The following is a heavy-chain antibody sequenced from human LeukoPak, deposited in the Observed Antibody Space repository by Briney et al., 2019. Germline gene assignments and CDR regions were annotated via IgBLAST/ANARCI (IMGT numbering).Heavy chain of an antibody. Sequence: ASVKVSCKASGYTXTGYYMHWVRQAPGQGLEWMGWTNPNNGGTNYAQKFQGRVTMTRDTSISTAYMELSSLTSDDTAVYYCARGRRFDPWGQGTLVTVSS. V-gene: IGHV1-2*02. J-gene: IGHJ5*02. CDR1: GYTXTGYY. CDR3: ARGRRFDP. CDR2: TNPNNGGT.